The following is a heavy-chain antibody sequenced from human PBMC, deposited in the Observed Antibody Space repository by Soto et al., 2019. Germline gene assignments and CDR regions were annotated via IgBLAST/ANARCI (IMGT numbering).Heavy chain of an antibody. CDR1: GFSFSSYS. CDR2: ISSSASHI. Sequence: EVQLVESGGGLVKPGGSLRLSCAASGFSFSSYSMNWVCQAPGKGLEWVSSISSSASHINYADSVKGRFTISRDNAKKSLYLQMNSLRAEDTAVYYCARGYTGYCSGGTCYWFDPWGQGTLVTVSS. D-gene: IGHD2-15*01. V-gene: IGHV3-21*01. J-gene: IGHJ5*02. CDR3: ARGYTGYCSGGTCYWFDP.